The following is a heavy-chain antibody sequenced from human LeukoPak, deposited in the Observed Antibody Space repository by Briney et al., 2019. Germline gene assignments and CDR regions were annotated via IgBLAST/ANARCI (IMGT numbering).Heavy chain of an antibody. D-gene: IGHD4-17*01. CDR2: IKSKTDGGTT. CDR3: TTYDYGDSVRKAFDI. J-gene: IGHJ3*02. V-gene: IGHV3-15*01. Sequence: NPGGSLRLSCAASGFTFSNAWMSWVRQAPGKGLEWVGRIKSKTDGGTTDYAAPVKGRFTISRDDSKNTLYLQMNSLKTEDTAVYYCTTYDYGDSVRKAFDIWGQGTMVTVSS. CDR1: GFTFSNAW.